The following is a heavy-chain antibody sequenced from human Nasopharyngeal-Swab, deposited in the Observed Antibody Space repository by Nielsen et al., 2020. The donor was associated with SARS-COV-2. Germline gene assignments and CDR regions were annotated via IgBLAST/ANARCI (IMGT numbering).Heavy chain of an antibody. CDR2: INSDGSST. D-gene: IGHD2-2*01. V-gene: IGHV3-74*01. CDR3: ARGYAAMGFFDY. CDR1: GFTFGTYW. Sequence: GESLKISCAASGFTFGTYWMHWVRQAPGKGLEWVSRINSDGSSTGDADSVKGRFTVSRDNAKNTLYLQMNSLRDEDTAVYYCARGYAAMGFFDYWGQGTLVTVSS. J-gene: IGHJ4*02.